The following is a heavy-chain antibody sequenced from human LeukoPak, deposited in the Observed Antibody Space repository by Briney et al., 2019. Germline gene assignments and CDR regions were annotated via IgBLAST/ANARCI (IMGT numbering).Heavy chain of an antibody. V-gene: IGHV5-51*04. CDR2: IYPGDSDT. J-gene: IGHJ4*02. D-gene: IGHD1-26*01. CDR1: GYSFSNYW. CDR3: ARLSGSYRVGTLDY. Sequence: GESLKISCKVSGYSFSNYWIGWVRQMPGKGLEWMAIIYPGDSDTRYSPSFQGQVTISADKPISTAYLQWSSLKASDTAMYYCARLSGSYRVGTLDYWGQGTLVTVSS.